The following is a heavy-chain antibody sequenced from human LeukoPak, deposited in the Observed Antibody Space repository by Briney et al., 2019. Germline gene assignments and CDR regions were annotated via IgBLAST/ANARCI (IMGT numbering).Heavy chain of an antibody. Sequence: GGSLRLSCAASGFIFSSYSMIWVRQAPGKGLEWVSYIDTSSSTIYYADSVKGRFTISRDNAKNSLFLQMNRLRAEDTAVYYCARDWSSSYPFDYWGQGTLVTVSS. CDR1: GFIFSSYS. CDR2: IDTSSSTI. V-gene: IGHV3-48*04. D-gene: IGHD6-13*01. CDR3: ARDWSSSYPFDY. J-gene: IGHJ4*02.